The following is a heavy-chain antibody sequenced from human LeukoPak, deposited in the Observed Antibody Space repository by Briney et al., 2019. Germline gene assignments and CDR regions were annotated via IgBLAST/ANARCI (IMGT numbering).Heavy chain of an antibody. J-gene: IGHJ5*02. V-gene: IGHV3-33*01. CDR3: ARAGIAADWFDP. CDR1: GFTFSSYG. CDR2: IWFDGSNK. Sequence: PGGSLRLSCAASGFTFSSYGMHWVRQAPGKGLEWVAVIWFDGSNKYYADSVKGRFTISRDNSKNTLYLQMNSLRAEDTAVYYCARAGIAADWFDPWGQGTLVTVSS. D-gene: IGHD6-13*01.